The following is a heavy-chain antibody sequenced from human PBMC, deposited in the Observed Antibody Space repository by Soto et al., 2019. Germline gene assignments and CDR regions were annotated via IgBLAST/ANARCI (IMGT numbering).Heavy chain of an antibody. CDR2: ISPSGGST. D-gene: IGHD6-19*01. J-gene: IGHJ5*02. CDR3: ARDGSSDWLTWFDP. Sequence: QVQLVQSGAEVKKPGASVKVSCKASGYTFTDYYMHWARQAPGQGLEWMGIISPSGGSTYAQKFQGRVTVTRDTSTSTVYMELSSLRSEDTAVYYCARDGSSDWLTWFDPWGQGTLVTVSS. V-gene: IGHV1-46*01. CDR1: GYTFTDYY.